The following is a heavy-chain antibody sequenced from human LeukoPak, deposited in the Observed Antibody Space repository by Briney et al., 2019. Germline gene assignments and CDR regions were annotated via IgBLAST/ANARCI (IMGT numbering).Heavy chain of an antibody. J-gene: IGHJ4*02. V-gene: IGHV3-23*01. D-gene: IGHD4-17*01. CDR1: GFTFSSYA. Sequence: GGSLRLSCAASGFTFSSYAVSWVRQAPGKGLEWVSTISGSGVSTYYADSVKGRFTISRDNSKNTLYLQMNSLRAEDTAVYYCANPTTVTTTFYFDYWGQGTLVTVSS. CDR2: ISGSGVST. CDR3: ANPTTVTTTFYFDY.